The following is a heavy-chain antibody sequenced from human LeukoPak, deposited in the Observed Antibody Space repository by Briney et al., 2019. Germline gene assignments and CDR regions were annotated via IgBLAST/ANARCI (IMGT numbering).Heavy chain of an antibody. Sequence: PSETLSLTCAVYGGSFSGYYWSWIRQPPGKGLEWGGEINHSGSTNYNPSLKSRVTISVDTSKNQFSLKLSSVTAADTAVYYCARGANWGSIRFAPWGQGTLVTVSS. V-gene: IGHV4-34*01. CDR3: ARGANWGSIRFAP. J-gene: IGHJ5*02. CDR1: GGSFSGYY. D-gene: IGHD7-27*01. CDR2: INHSGST.